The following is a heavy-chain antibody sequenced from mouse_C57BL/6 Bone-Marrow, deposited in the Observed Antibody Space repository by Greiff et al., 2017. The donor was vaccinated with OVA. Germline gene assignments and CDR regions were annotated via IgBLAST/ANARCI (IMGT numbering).Heavy chain of an antibody. Sequence: EVQLVESGGGLVQPGGSLKLSCAASGFTFSDYGMAWVRQAPRKGPEWVAFISNLAYSIYYADTVTGRFTISRENAKNTLYLEMSSLRSEGTAMYYGARHGDYYGSMDYWGQGTSVTVSS. CDR2: ISNLAYSI. CDR3: ARHGDYYGSMDY. CDR1: GFTFSDYG. D-gene: IGHD1-1*01. V-gene: IGHV5-15*01. J-gene: IGHJ4*01.